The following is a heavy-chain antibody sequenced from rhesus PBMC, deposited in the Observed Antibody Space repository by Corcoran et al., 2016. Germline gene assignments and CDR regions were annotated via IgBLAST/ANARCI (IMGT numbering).Heavy chain of an antibody. Sequence: QLQLQESGPGLVKPSETLSLTCAVSGSSISLNSWICIRPPPWKGLEWIGYIYGSSGSTYYNPSLKSRVTSSTDTSKNQFSLKLSSVTAADTAVYYCARVARTVTTLDYWGQGVLVTVSS. CDR3: ARVARTVTTLDY. D-gene: IGHD4-23*01. CDR1: GSSISLNS. J-gene: IGHJ4*01. V-gene: IGHV4-165*01. CDR2: IYGSSGST.